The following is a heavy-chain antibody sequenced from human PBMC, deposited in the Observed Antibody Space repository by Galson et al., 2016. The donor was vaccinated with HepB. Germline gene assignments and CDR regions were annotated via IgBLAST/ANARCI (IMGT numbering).Heavy chain of an antibody. V-gene: IGHV4-34*01. D-gene: IGHD1-1*01. CDR2: VNHSGST. Sequence: SETLSLTCAVDGVPFSGFYWSWSRQPPGKGLEWIGEVNHSGSTNYNPSLKSRVTISVDTSKNQFPLTLSSVTAADTAVFYCARVRYAYSFDSWGQGTLVTLSS. CDR3: ARVRYAYSFDS. CDR1: GVPFSGFY. J-gene: IGHJ4*02.